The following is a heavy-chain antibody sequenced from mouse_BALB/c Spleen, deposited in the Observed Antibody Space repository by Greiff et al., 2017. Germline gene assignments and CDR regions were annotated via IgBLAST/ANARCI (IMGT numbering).Heavy chain of an antibody. D-gene: IGHD1-1*01. CDR1: GFTFSSYG. V-gene: IGHV5-6-3*01. Sequence: EVQGVESGGGLVQPGGSLKLSCAASGFTFSSYGMSWVRQTPDKRLELVATINSNGGSTYYPDSVKGRFTISRDNAKNTLYLQMSSLKSEDTAMYYCARDRYYGSSYGYWGQGTTLTVSS. CDR2: INSNGGST. J-gene: IGHJ2*01. CDR3: ARDRYYGSSYGY.